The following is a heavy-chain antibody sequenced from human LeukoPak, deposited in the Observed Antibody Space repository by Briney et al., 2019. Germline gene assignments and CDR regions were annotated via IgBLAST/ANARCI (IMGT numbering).Heavy chain of an antibody. CDR2: ISGSGGST. V-gene: IGHV3-23*01. Sequence: GGSLRLSCAASGFTFSSYGMSWVRQAPGKGLEWVSAISGSGGSTYYADSVKGRFTISRDNSKNTLYLQMNSLRAEDTGVYYCARDGGIAAAGTTGFDYWGQGTLVTVSS. D-gene: IGHD6-13*01. CDR1: GFTFSSYG. CDR3: ARDGGIAAAGTTGFDY. J-gene: IGHJ4*02.